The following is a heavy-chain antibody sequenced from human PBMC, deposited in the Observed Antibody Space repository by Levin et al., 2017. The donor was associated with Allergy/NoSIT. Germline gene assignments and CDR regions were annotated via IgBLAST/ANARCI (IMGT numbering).Heavy chain of an antibody. CDR2: IKSNSDGGAA. V-gene: IGHV3-15*01. CDR3: TTDGKYDKKGKFWFDP. CDR1: GIAFTNAW. J-gene: IGHJ5*02. Sequence: GGSLRLSCAASGIAFTNAWMAWVRRAPGKGLEWVGRIKSNSDGGAADFAAPVKDRFTMSRDDSKNTIYLQINNLKTEDTAVYYCTTDGKYDKKGKFWFDPWGQGTLVTVSS. D-gene: IGHD3-9*01.